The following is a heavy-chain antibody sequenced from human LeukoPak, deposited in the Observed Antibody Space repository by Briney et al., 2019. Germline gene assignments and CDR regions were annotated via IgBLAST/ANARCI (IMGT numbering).Heavy chain of an antibody. D-gene: IGHD3-10*01. Sequence: GGSLRLSCAASGFTFSDYYMSWIRQAPGKGLEWVSYISSSGSTIYYADSVKGRFTISRDNSKNTLYLQMNSLRTEDTAVYYCAKDRRGITMVRGVPGYWGQGTLVTVSS. CDR2: ISSSGSTI. CDR1: GFTFSDYY. V-gene: IGHV3-11*04. CDR3: AKDRRGITMVRGVPGY. J-gene: IGHJ4*02.